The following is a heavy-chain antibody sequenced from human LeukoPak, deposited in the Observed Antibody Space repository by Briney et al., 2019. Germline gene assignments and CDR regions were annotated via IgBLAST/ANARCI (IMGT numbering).Heavy chain of an antibody. J-gene: IGHJ4*02. CDR2: IYTSGST. Sequence: SETLSLTCTVSGGSISSYYWSWIRQPAGKGLEWIGRIYTSGSTNYNPSLKSRVTMSVDTSKNQFSLKLSSVTAADTAVYYCARDHILTGYYLFDYWGQGTLVIVSS. V-gene: IGHV4-4*07. CDR3: ARDHILTGYYLFDY. CDR1: GGSISSYY. D-gene: IGHD3-9*01.